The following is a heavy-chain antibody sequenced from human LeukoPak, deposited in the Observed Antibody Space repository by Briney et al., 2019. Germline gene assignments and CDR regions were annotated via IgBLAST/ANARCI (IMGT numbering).Heavy chain of an antibody. V-gene: IGHV3-21*01. CDR1: GFTLSRYS. Sequence: GGSLRLSCAASGFTLSRYSMNWVRQAPGKGLEWVSSISSGSSYIYYADSVKGRFTISRDNAKNSLYLQMNSLRAEDTAVYYCAELGITMIGGVWGKGTTVTISS. CDR2: ISSGSSYI. D-gene: IGHD3-10*02. CDR3: AELGITMIGGV. J-gene: IGHJ6*04.